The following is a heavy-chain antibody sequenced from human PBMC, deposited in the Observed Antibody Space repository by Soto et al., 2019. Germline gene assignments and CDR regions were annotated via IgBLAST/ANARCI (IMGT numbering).Heavy chain of an antibody. J-gene: IGHJ4*02. CDR2: IIPIFGTA. D-gene: IGHD3-22*01. V-gene: IGHV1-69*13. Sequence: SVKVSCKASGGTFSSYAISWVRQAPGQGLEWMGGIIPIFGTANYAQKFQGRVTITADESTSTAYMELSSLRSEDTAVYYCARDAVPLLLGNFDYWGQGTLVTVYS. CDR1: GGTFSSYA. CDR3: ARDAVPLLLGNFDY.